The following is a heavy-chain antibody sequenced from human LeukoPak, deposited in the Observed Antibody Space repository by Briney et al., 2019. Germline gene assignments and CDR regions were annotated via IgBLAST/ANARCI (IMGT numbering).Heavy chain of an antibody. CDR3: ARHFSSSGWYGVRY. CDR1: GGSISSYY. J-gene: IGHJ4*02. Sequence: PSETLSLTCTVSGGSISSYYWSWIRQPPGKGLEWIGHIYYSGSTNYNPSLKSRVTISVDTSKNQFSLKLSSVTAADTAVYYCARHFSSSGWYGVRYWGQGTLVTVSS. V-gene: IGHV4-59*01. CDR2: IYYSGST. D-gene: IGHD6-19*01.